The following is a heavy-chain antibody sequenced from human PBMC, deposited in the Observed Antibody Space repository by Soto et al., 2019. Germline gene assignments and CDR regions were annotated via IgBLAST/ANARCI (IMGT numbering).Heavy chain of an antibody. D-gene: IGHD6-13*01. CDR1: GFTFGSYP. Sequence: EVQLVESGGGLVQPGGSLRLSCAASGFTFGSYPMHWVRQAPGKGLEYVSAISTNGDSTFYANSVKGRFTISRDNSKNTLYRQMGSLRAEDMGVYYCAREGMSRPRWVFDYWGQGTLVTVSS. V-gene: IGHV3-64*01. CDR3: AREGMSRPRWVFDY. J-gene: IGHJ4*02. CDR2: ISTNGDST.